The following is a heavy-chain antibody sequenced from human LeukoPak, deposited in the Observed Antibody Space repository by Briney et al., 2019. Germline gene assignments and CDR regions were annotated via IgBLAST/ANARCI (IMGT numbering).Heavy chain of an antibody. J-gene: IGHJ4*02. Sequence: GGSLRLSCAASGFTVSSNYMSWVRQAPGKGLEWVSVIYSGGSTYYADSVKGRFTISRDNSKNTLYLQMNSLRAEDTAVYYYTRNSGYDLGFDYWGQGTLVTVSS. D-gene: IGHD5-12*01. V-gene: IGHV3-53*01. CDR1: GFTVSSNY. CDR3: TRNSGYDLGFDY. CDR2: IYSGGST.